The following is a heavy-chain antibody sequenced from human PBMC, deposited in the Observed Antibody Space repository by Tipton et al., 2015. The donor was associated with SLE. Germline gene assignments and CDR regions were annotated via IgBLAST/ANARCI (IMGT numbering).Heavy chain of an antibody. CDR2: ISYSGST. D-gene: IGHD3-3*01. J-gene: IGHJ4*02. CDR3: ATFFVEGDTIFGPGG. V-gene: IGHV4-30-4*08. Sequence: TLSLTCSVSDGSINNGDYYWTWIRQPPGKGLEWIGYISYSGSTFYNPSLESRITISLDTSKNQFSVKLSSVTAADTAVYYCATFFVEGDTIFGPGGWGRGTLVTVSS. CDR1: DGSINNGDYY.